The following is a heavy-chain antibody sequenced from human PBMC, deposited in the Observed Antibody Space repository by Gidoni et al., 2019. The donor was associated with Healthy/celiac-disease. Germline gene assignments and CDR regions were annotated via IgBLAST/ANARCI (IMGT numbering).Heavy chain of an antibody. Sequence: QVRRQKWGAGLLKPSETLCLSCAVYGGSFSGDTWGCGRQPPGKGLEWIGDINHSGSTNYNPSLKSRVTISVDTSKNQFSLKLSSVTAADPAVYYCASGMGFPSPGVPGAYGYNWFDPWGQGTLVTVSS. V-gene: IGHV4-34*01. CDR3: ASGMGFPSPGVPGAYGYNWFDP. D-gene: IGHD5-12*01. CDR1: GGSFSGDT. J-gene: IGHJ5*02. CDR2: INHSGST.